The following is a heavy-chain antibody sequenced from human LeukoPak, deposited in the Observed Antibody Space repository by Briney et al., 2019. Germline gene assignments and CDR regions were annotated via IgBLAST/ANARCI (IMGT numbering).Heavy chain of an antibody. CDR1: RYSISRGYY. J-gene: IGHJ5*02. Sequence: SEALSLTCTDSRYSISRGYYWGWIRQPPGKGLEWIGSIDHSGSTYYNPSLKSRVTISVDTPKNQFSLKLSSVTAADTAVYYCVRSYYDFWSGSLFDPWGQGTVVTVSS. D-gene: IGHD3-3*01. CDR2: IDHSGST. CDR3: VRSYYDFWSGSLFDP. V-gene: IGHV4-38-2*02.